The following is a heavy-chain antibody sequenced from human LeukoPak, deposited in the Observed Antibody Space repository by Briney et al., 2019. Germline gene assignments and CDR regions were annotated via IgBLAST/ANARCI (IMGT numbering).Heavy chain of an antibody. V-gene: IGHV3-33*06. D-gene: IGHD2-15*01. J-gene: IGHJ3*02. CDR2: VWNNGRDK. CDR1: GFTFSNYG. CDR3: AKKGVLFNAAVNAFDI. Sequence: GESLRLSCTASGFTFSNYGMYWVRQAPGKGLEWVAVVWNNGRDKYYGDSVKGRLSISRDNSKNTLFLQINSLRGDDTAVYYCAKKGVLFNAAVNAFDIWGQGTMVTVSS.